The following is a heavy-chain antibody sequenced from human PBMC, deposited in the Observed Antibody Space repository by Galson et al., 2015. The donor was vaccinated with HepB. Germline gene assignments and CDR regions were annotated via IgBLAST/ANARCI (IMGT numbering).Heavy chain of an antibody. CDR2: KYYSGSS. CDR3: VRLSDSSGWCADD. V-gene: IGHV4-39*01. D-gene: IGHD6-19*01. CDR1: GASIDSREFY. J-gene: IGHJ4*02. Sequence: LSLTCTVSGASIDSREFYWGWIRQPPGKGLEWIGSKYYSGSSYYNSSLKSRVTISLDASENEFSLRLSSVTAAHTALYYCVRLSDSSGWCADDWGQGALVTVSS.